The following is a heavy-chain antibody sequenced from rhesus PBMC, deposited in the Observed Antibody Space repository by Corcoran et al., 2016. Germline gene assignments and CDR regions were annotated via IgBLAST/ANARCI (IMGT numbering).Heavy chain of an antibody. CDR3: ARDSQEYRGYLDY. CDR1: GGSISDSYR. CDR2: IFGSSTST. Sequence: QVQLQESGPGVVKPSETLSLTCAVSGGSISDSYRWSWIRQPPGKGLEWIGYIFGSSTSTNYNPSLKSRVTISKDTSKNQFSVKLSSVTAADTAVYYCARDSQEYRGYLDYWGQGVLVTVSS. J-gene: IGHJ4*01. V-gene: IGHV4S10*01. D-gene: IGHD1-44*01.